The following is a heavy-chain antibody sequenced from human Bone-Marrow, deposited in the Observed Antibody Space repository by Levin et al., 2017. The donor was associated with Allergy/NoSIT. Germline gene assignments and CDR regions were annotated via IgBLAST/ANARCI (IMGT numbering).Heavy chain of an antibody. CDR1: GGSISSYF. CDR2: IYYSGST. J-gene: IGHJ5*02. CDR3: ARAKAVEVTRGVGDWSDP. D-gene: IGHD2-21*02. Sequence: SETLSLTCTVSGGSISSYFWSWIRQPPGKGLEWIGYIYYSGSTNYNPSLKSRVTISVYTSKNQFSLKLSSVTAADTAVYYCARAKAVEVTRGVGDWSDPWGQGTLVTVSS. V-gene: IGHV4-59*01.